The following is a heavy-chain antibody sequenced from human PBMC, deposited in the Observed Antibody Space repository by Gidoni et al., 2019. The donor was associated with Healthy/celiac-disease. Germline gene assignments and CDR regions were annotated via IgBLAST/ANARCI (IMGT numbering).Heavy chain of an antibody. Sequence: EVQLLESGGGLVQPGGSLRLSCAASVFPFSSYAMSWVRQAPGKGLEWVSAISGSGGSTYDADSVKGRFTISRDNSKNTLYLQMNSLRAEDTAVYYCANLYYYDSSGYYYELPDAFDIWGQGTMVTVSS. V-gene: IGHV3-23*01. CDR3: ANLYYYDSSGYYYELPDAFDI. J-gene: IGHJ3*02. CDR1: VFPFSSYA. D-gene: IGHD3-22*01. CDR2: ISGSGGST.